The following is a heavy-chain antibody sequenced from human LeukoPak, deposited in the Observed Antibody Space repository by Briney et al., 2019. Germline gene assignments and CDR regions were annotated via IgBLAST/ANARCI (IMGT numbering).Heavy chain of an antibody. V-gene: IGHV1-69*01. Sequence: SVKVSCKASGGTFSSYAISWVRQAPGQGLEWWGGMIPIFGIAKSAQTLQGRVTITADESTSTAYRELSSVTSEHTAVYYCARGRLFIVVVPAAPHYYYGMDVWGKGTTVTVSS. CDR3: ARGRLFIVVVPAAPHYYYGMDV. J-gene: IGHJ6*04. CDR1: GGTFSSYA. CDR2: MIPIFGIA. D-gene: IGHD2-2*01.